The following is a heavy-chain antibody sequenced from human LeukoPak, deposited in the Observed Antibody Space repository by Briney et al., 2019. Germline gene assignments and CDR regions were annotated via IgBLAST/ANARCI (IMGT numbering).Heavy chain of an antibody. CDR3: ARGLGHYYYYYMDV. CDR1: GGTFSSYA. V-gene: IGHV1-69*04. Sequence: SVKVSCKSSGGTFSSYAISWVRQAPGQGLEWMGRIIPILGIANYAQKFQGRVTITADKSTSTAYMELSSLRSEDTAVYYCARGLGHYYYYYMDVWGKGTTVTVSS. D-gene: IGHD7-27*01. J-gene: IGHJ6*03. CDR2: IIPILGIA.